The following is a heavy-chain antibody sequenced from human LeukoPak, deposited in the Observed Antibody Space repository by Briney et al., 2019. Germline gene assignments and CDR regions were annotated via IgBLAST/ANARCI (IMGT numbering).Heavy chain of an antibody. CDR2: ISSGGTT. V-gene: IGHV3-23*01. CDR3: ARGVEPLAANTLAY. J-gene: IGHJ4*02. Sequence: GGSLRLSCVGSGFTFSTYAMNWARQAPGKGLEWVSAISSGGTTYYADSVQGRFTISRDNSKNTLYLEMNSLSPDDTAVYYCARGVEPLAANTLAYWGQGTVVTVSS. D-gene: IGHD1-14*01. CDR1: GFTFSTYA.